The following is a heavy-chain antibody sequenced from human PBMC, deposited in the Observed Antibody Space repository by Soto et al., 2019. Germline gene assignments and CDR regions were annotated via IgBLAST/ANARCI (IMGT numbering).Heavy chain of an antibody. D-gene: IGHD3-10*01. J-gene: IGHJ4*02. Sequence: SVKVSCKASGYIFTSYYIHWARQAPGQGLEWMGWINPFDGSRMFAQSFQGRVTMTRDTSTSTVYMEVSSLRSEDTAVYYCSRVDPGETSPFDHWGQGTLVTVS. V-gene: IGHV1-46*03. CDR1: GYIFTSYY. CDR3: SRVDPGETSPFDH. CDR2: INPFDGSR.